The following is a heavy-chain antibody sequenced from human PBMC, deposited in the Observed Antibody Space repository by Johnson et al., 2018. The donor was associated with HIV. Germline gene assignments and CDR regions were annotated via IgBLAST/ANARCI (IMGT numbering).Heavy chain of an antibody. CDR1: GFSLSSYA. D-gene: IGHD2-2*01. V-gene: IGHV3-NL1*01. Sequence: QMQLVESGGGVVQPGRSLRLSCAASGFSLSSYAMHWVRQAPGKGLEWVSVIYSGGSKYYADSVKGRFTISRDNSKNTLYLQMNSLRAEDTAVYYCATLPGDIVVVPAAQPYDAFDIWGQGTMVTVSS. CDR3: ATLPGDIVVVPAAQPYDAFDI. J-gene: IGHJ3*02. CDR2: IYSGGSK.